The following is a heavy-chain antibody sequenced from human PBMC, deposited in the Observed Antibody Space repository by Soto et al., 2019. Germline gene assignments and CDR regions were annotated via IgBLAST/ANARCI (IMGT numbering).Heavy chain of an antibody. D-gene: IGHD6-19*01. Sequence: ASVKVSCKASGYTFTSYYMHWVRQAPGQELEWMGIINPSGGSTSYAQKFQGRVTMTRDTSTSTVYMELSSLRSEDTAVYYCARVVSGYSSGWRPPFDYWGQGTLVTVSS. V-gene: IGHV1-46*03. CDR3: ARVVSGYSSGWRPPFDY. CDR1: GYTFTSYY. CDR2: INPSGGST. J-gene: IGHJ4*02.